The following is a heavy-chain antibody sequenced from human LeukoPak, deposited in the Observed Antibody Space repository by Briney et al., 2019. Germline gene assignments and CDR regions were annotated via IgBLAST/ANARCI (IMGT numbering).Heavy chain of an antibody. CDR1: GFTFSSYG. Sequence: PGGSLRLSCAASGFTFSSYGMNWVRQAPGEGLEWVSSISSSSSYIYYADSVKGRFTISRDNAKNSLYLQMNSLRAEDTAVYYCARVAAVAGHNDYWGQETLVTVSS. CDR2: ISSSSSYI. CDR3: ARVAAVAGHNDY. J-gene: IGHJ4*02. D-gene: IGHD6-19*01. V-gene: IGHV3-21*01.